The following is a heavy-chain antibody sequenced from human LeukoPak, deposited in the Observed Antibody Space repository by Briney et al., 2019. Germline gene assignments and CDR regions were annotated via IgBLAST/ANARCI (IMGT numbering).Heavy chain of an antibody. V-gene: IGHV3-48*01. CDR3: ARVSTVTPMY. CDR1: GFTLSSYN. J-gene: IGHJ4*02. CDR2: ISSDANAI. D-gene: IGHD4-17*01. Sequence: PGGSLRLSCAASGFTLSSYNMNWVRQAPGKGLEWISFISSDANAIYYADSVKGRFTISRDTAKNSLYLQMNSLRVEDTAVYYCARVSTVTPMYWGQGTLVTVSS.